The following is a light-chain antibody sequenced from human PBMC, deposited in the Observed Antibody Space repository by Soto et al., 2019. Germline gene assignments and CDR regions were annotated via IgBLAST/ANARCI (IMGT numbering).Light chain of an antibody. V-gene: IGKV3-20*01. Sequence: DIVLIQSPATLSLSPGDRATLSCRASQSVGSYLAWYQHKPGQAPRLLIYGASSRATGVPDRFSASGSGTDFTLTISSLEPEDFAVYYCQQYGRSPFTXGPGTKVDIK. CDR2: GAS. J-gene: IGKJ3*01. CDR3: QQYGRSPFT. CDR1: QSVGSY.